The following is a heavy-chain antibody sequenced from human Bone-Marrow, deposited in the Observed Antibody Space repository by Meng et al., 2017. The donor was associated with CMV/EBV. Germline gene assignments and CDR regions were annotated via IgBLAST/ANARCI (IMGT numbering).Heavy chain of an antibody. CDR3: ARGRDGYARKKDAFDI. CDR2: INPSGGST. Sequence: ASVKVSCKASGYTFTSYYMHCVRQAPGQGLEWMGIINPSGGSTSYAQKFQGRVTMTRDTSTSTVYMELSSLRSEDTAVYYCARGRDGYARKKDAFDIWGQGTMVTVSS. J-gene: IGHJ3*02. V-gene: IGHV1-46*01. CDR1: GYTFTSYY. D-gene: IGHD5-24*01.